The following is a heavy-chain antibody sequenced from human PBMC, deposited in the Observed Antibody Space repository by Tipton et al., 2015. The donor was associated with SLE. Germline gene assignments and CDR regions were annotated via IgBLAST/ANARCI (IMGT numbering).Heavy chain of an antibody. V-gene: IGHV4-61*05. CDR1: GDSISSSANY. D-gene: IGHD2-15*01. J-gene: IGHJ4*02. Sequence: TLSLTCTVSGDSISSSANYWGWIRQSPGKGLEFIGCIYYSRDTNDNPSLKSRVSISVDKSKNQLSLKLTSVTAADTAVYYCARGSVVADDYWGQGTLVTVSS. CDR3: ARGSVVADDY. CDR2: IYYSRDT.